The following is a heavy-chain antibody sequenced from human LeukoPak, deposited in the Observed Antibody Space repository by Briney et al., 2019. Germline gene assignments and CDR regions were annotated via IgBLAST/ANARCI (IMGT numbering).Heavy chain of an antibody. CDR2: IYSGGST. D-gene: IGHD1-26*01. Sequence: GGSLRLSCAASGFTVSSNYMSWVRQAPGKGLEWVSVIYSGGSTYYADSVKGRFTISRDNSKNTLYLQTNSLRAEDTAVYFCARDIGSVGVTSKVDSWGQGTLVTVSS. CDR3: ARDIGSVGVTSKVDS. CDR1: GFTVSSNY. J-gene: IGHJ4*02. V-gene: IGHV3-53*05.